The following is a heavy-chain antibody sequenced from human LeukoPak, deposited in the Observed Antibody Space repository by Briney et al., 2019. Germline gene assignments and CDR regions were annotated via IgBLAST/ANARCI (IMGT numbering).Heavy chain of an antibody. CDR2: IVVGSVNT. CDR1: GFTFTSSA. J-gene: IGHJ4*02. Sequence: SVKVSCKASGFTFTSSAMQWVRQARGQRLEWIGWIVVGSVNTNYAQKFQERVTITRDMSASTVYMELSSLRSEDTAVYYCAAAPSVYYDSSGYYSLAFDYWGQGTLVTVSS. D-gene: IGHD3-22*01. V-gene: IGHV1-58*02. CDR3: AAAPSVYYDSSGYYSLAFDY.